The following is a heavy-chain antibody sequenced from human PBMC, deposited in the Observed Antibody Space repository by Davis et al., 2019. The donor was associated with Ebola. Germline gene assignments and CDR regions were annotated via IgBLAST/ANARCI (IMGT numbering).Heavy chain of an antibody. D-gene: IGHD3-3*01. CDR3: ARNDFWSAGGAFDI. Sequence: PSGSLTLSCTVSGGSISSYYWSWIRQPPGKGLDWIGEINHSGSTNYNPSLKSRVTISVDTSKSQFSLKLSSVTAADTAVYYCARNDFWSAGGAFDIWGQGTMVTVSS. CDR1: GGSISSYY. CDR2: INHSGST. J-gene: IGHJ3*02. V-gene: IGHV4-34*01.